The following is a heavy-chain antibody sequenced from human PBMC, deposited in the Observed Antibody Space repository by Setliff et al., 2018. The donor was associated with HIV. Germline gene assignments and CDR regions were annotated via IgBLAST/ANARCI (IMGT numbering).Heavy chain of an antibody. V-gene: IGHV4-59*08. CDR1: GGSISNYY. D-gene: IGHD5-12*01. J-gene: IGHJ4*02. CDR3: ARQVSIPGVAITPVDY. Sequence: SETLSLTCTVSGGSISNYYWSWIRQPPGKGLEWIGYISSSGRTSYNPSLKSRLTISVDTSKSQFSLRLTSVTAADTAIYYCARQVSIPGVAITPVDYWGQGALVTVSS. CDR2: ISSSGRT.